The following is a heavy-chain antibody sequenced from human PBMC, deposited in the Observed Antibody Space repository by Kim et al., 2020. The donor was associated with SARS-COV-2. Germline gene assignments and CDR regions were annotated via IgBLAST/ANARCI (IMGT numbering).Heavy chain of an antibody. CDR2: IGTSGGTT. J-gene: IGHJ4*02. V-gene: IGHV3-23*01. Sequence: GGSLRLSCAASGFTFGSYAMSWVRQAPGKGLEWVSTIGTSGGTTYNADSVKGRFTISRDNPMNTLYLQMNSLRAEDTALYYCAKGDCSSATCYTTDSWGRGTLVTVSS. D-gene: IGHD2-2*02. CDR3: AKGDCSSATCYTTDS. CDR1: GFTFGSYA.